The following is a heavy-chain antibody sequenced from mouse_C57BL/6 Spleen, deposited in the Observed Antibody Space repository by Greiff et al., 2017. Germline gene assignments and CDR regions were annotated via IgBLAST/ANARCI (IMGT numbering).Heavy chain of an antibody. CDR3: TRWGAYY. CDR2: IDPETGGT. J-gene: IGHJ2*01. Sequence: QVHVKQSGAELVRPGASVTLSCKASGYTFTDYEMHWVKQTPVHGLEWIGAIDPETGGTAYNQKFKGKAILTADKSSSTAYMELRSLTSEDSAVYYCTRWGAYYWGQGTTLTVSS. V-gene: IGHV1-15*01. CDR1: GYTFTDYE.